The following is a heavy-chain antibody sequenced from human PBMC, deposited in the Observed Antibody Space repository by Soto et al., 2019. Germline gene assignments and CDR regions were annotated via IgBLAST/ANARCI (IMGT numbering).Heavy chain of an antibody. D-gene: IGHD2-15*01. CDR1: GYTFTSYG. CDR3: ARKAPDPYCSGGSCYLNWFDP. CDR2: ISASNGNT. V-gene: IGHV1-18*01. J-gene: IGHJ5*02. Sequence: QVQLVQSGAEVKNSGASVKVSCKASGYTFTSYGFSWVRQAPGQGLEWMGWISASNGNTNYAQKLQGRVTMTTDTSTGTAYMELRSLRSDDTATYYCARKAPDPYCSGGSCYLNWFDPWGQGTLVTVSS.